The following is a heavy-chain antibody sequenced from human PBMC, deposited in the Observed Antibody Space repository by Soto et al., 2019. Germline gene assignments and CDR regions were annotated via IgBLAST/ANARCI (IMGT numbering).Heavy chain of an antibody. J-gene: IGHJ6*02. CDR3: ARGLASSGNDYIYEMDG. Sequence: GGSLRLSCVASGFTFGDYTMSRFRQAPGGGLEWVSFIRSKAYGATTEYAASVKGRFTISRDDSKSIAYLQMNSLKSEDTAVYYCARGLASSGNDYIYEMDGLGQGATVTVS. D-gene: IGHD5-12*01. CDR2: IRSKAYGATT. V-gene: IGHV3-49*03. CDR1: GFTFGDYT.